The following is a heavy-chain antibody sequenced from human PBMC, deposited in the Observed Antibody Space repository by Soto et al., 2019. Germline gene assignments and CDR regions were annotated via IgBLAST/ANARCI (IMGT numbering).Heavy chain of an antibody. V-gene: IGHV1-18*04. Sequence: ASVKVSCKASGYTFTSYGISWVRQAPGQGLEWMGWISAYNGNTNYAQKLQGRVTMTTDTSTSTAYMELRSLRSDDTAVYYCARVGYCTNGVCWGPLFDYWGQGTLVTVSS. CDR3: ARVGYCTNGVCWGPLFDY. CDR1: GYTFTSYG. J-gene: IGHJ4*02. D-gene: IGHD2-8*01. CDR2: ISAYNGNT.